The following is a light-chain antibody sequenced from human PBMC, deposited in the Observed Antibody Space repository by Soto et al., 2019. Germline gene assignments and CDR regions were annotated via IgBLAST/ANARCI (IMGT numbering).Light chain of an antibody. CDR2: GAS. J-gene: IGKJ2*01. Sequence: EIVLTQSPGTLSVSPGERANLSCRASQSVSTNFAWFQQKPGQAPRLLIYGASTRATGIPARFSGSGSGTEFTLTINRLQSEDLAVYYCQQANNWPYTFGQGTKLEV. V-gene: IGKV3-15*01. CDR1: QSVSTN. CDR3: QQANNWPYT.